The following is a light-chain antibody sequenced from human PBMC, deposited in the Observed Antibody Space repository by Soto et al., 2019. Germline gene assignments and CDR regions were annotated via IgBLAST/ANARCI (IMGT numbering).Light chain of an antibody. Sequence: IRMTQSPSSLSASTGDRVTITCRAGQGISSYLAWYQHKPGEAPKLLIYDASKLEAGVPSRFSGRGSGTDFTFSISSLQPEDIATYYCQQYDNVPLTFGGGTKVDIK. J-gene: IGKJ4*01. CDR1: QGISSY. CDR3: QQYDNVPLT. V-gene: IGKV1-33*01. CDR2: DAS.